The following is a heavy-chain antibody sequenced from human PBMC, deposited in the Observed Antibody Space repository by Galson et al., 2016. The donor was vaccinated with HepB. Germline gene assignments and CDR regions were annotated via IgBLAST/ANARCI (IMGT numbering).Heavy chain of an antibody. V-gene: IGHV3-43D*03. J-gene: IGHJ4*02. CDR2: INWDGSAT. CDR1: GFTFSTYA. D-gene: IGHD1-26*01. Sequence: SLRLSCAASGFTFSTYAMSWVRQAPGRRLEWVALINWDGSATFYADSVKGRFTISRDNSKNSLYLQMNSLTPDDTALYYCTKASGSDYYFGYWGRGTLVTVSS. CDR3: TKASGSDYYFGY.